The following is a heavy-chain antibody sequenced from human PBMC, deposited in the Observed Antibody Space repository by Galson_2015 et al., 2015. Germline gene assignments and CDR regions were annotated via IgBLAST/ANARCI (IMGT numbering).Heavy chain of an antibody. CDR2: ISSSSSTI. CDR1: GFTFSSYS. CDR3: ASMRVAVAGSIFAFDY. J-gene: IGHJ4*02. V-gene: IGHV3-48*02. Sequence: SLRLSCAASGFTFSSYSMNWVRQAPGMGLEWVSYISSSSSTIYYADSVKGRFTISRDNAKSSLNLQMNSLRDEDTAVYYCASMRVAVAGSIFAFDYWGQGTLVTVSS. D-gene: IGHD6-19*01.